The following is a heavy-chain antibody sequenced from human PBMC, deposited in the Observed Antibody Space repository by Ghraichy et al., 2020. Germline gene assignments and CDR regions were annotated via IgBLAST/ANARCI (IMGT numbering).Heavy chain of an antibody. CDR1: GLTFGDYW. CDR2: INQDGTDN. D-gene: IGHD1-1*01. J-gene: IGHJ4*02. V-gene: IGHV3-7*01. Sequence: GESLRLSCVASGLTFGDYWMTWVRQTPGKGLEWVANINQDGTDNYYLDSVRGRFTISRDNALNSLYLQMSSLTAEDAAMYYCARYLFQQRLFDSWGLGTLVTVSS. CDR3: ARYLFQQRLFDS.